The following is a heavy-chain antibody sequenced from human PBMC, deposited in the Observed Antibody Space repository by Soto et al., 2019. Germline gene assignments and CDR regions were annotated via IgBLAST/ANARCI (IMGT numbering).Heavy chain of an antibody. V-gene: IGHV5-10-1*01. Sequence: PGESLKISCKGSGYVFTSSWISWVRQMSGKGLQWMGRIDRTDSYTNYSPSFRGHVTMSVDRSTGTAFLQWSSLKASDTAMYHCARYKDSTPLDGVDVWGQGTIVTVSS. CDR1: GYVFTSSW. J-gene: IGHJ6*02. D-gene: IGHD1-1*01. CDR2: IDRTDSYT. CDR3: ARYKDSTPLDGVDV.